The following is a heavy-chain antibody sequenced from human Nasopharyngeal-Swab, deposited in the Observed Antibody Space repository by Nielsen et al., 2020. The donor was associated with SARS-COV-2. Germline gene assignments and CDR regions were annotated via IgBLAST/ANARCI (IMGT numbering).Heavy chain of an antibody. CDR2: INHSGST. Sequence: SETLSLTCTVSGGSISSSSYYWSWIRQSPGKGLEWIGEINHSGSTNYNPSLKSRVTISVDTSKNQFSLKLSSVTAADTAVYYCARVLINSSWPYYYYGMDVWGQGTTVTVSS. CDR1: GGSISSSSYY. CDR3: ARVLINSSWPYYYYGMDV. J-gene: IGHJ6*02. D-gene: IGHD6-13*01. V-gene: IGHV4-39*07.